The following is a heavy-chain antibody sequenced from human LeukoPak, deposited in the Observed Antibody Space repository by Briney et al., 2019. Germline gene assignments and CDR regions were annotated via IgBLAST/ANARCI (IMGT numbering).Heavy chain of an antibody. Sequence: SETLSLTCTVSGGSNSSYYWSWIRQPAGKGLEWIGRIYTSGSTNYNPSLKSRVTMSVDTSKNQFSLKLSSVTAADTAVYYCARVLRYFDTLDAFDIWGQGTMVTVSS. D-gene: IGHD3-9*01. V-gene: IGHV4-4*07. CDR3: ARVLRYFDTLDAFDI. CDR1: GGSNSSYY. CDR2: IYTSGST. J-gene: IGHJ3*02.